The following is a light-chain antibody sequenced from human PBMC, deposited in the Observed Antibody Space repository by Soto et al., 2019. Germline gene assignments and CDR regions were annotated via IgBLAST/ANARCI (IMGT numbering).Light chain of an antibody. CDR2: GAS. CDR3: QQYNNWPLT. V-gene: IGKV3-15*01. J-gene: IGKJ3*01. CDR1: QRVSSN. Sequence: EIVMTQSPATLSVSPGERATLSCRASQRVSSNLAWYHQKPGQAPRLLIYGASARATGIPARFSGSGSGTEFTLTISSLQSEDFAVYYCQQYNNWPLTFGPGTKVDIK.